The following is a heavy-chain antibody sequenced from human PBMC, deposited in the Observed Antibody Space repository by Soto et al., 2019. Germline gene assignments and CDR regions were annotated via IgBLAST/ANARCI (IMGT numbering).Heavy chain of an antibody. CDR2: IYYSGST. D-gene: IGHD5-18*01. Sequence: QVHLQESSPGLVKPSQTLSLTCTVSGGSISSGDYYWSWISQPPGKALECIVYIYYSGSTYYNPSLKSRVTISVDTSKNQFSLKLSSVTAADTAVYYCARASPVVTDVWGQGTTVTVSS. J-gene: IGHJ6*02. CDR1: GGSISSGDYY. CDR3: ARASPVVTDV. V-gene: IGHV4-30-4*01.